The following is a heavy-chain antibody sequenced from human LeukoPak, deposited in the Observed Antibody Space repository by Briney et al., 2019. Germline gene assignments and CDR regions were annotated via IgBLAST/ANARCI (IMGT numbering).Heavy chain of an antibody. CDR3: ARGGASSKFFDY. CDR1: GGSVSSDY. CDR2: ISYSGGS. D-gene: IGHD6-6*01. J-gene: IGHJ4*02. V-gene: IGHV4-59*02. Sequence: SETLSLTCTVSGGSVSSDYWSWIRQPPGKGLEWIGWISYSGGSNYSPSLKSRVTLSVDTSMNQFSLKLSSVTAADTAVYYCARGGASSKFFDYWGQGTLVTVSS.